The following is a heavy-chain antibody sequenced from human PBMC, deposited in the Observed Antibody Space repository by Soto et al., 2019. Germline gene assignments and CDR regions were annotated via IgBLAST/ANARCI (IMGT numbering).Heavy chain of an antibody. V-gene: IGHV3-73*01. D-gene: IGHD1-26*01. CDR3: TRGDWWELPTMDY. CDR1: GFTFSGSA. CDR2: IRSKANSYAT. J-gene: IGHJ4*02. Sequence: GGSLRLSCEASGFTFSGSAMHWVRQASGKGLEWVGRIRSKANSYATAYAASVKGRFTISRDDSKNTAYLQMNSLKTEDTAVYFCTRGDWWELPTMDYWGQGTLVTVSS.